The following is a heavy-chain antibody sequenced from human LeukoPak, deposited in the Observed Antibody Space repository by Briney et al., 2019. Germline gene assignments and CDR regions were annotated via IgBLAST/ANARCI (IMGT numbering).Heavy chain of an antibody. J-gene: IGHJ5*02. CDR3: ARRSSSYYDWFDP. D-gene: IGHD6-13*01. CDR1: GYTFTSYG. V-gene: IGHV1-2*02. Sequence: ASVKVSCKASGYTFTSYGISWVRQAPGQGLEWMGWINPNSGGTNYAQKFQGRVTMTRDTSISTAYMELSRLRSDDTAVYYCARRSSSYYDWFDPWGQGTLVTVSS. CDR2: INPNSGGT.